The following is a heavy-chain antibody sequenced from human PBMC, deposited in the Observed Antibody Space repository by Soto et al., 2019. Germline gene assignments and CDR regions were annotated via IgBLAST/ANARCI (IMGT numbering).Heavy chain of an antibody. V-gene: IGHV1-18*04. CDR1: GCTFTSYG. CDR2: ISAYNGNT. Sequence: ASVKVSCKASGCTFTSYGISWVRQAPGQGLEWMGWISAYNGNTNYAQKLQGRVTMTTDTSTSTAYMELRSLRSDDTAVYYCARDHRDYDILTGYPRTSWFDPWGQGTLVTVSS. D-gene: IGHD3-9*01. J-gene: IGHJ5*02. CDR3: ARDHRDYDILTGYPRTSWFDP.